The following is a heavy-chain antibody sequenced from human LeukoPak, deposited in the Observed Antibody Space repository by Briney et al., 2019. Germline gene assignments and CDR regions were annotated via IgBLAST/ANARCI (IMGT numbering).Heavy chain of an antibody. D-gene: IGHD1-7*01. V-gene: IGHV4-59*01. J-gene: IGHJ4*02. CDR3: ARGWNYKGPLDF. CDR2: IYYGGST. Sequence: SETLSLTCSVSGGSIGDYYWSWVRQPPGKGLELIGYIYYGGSTSYSPSLKTRVTISVDTPKNQFSLRVTSVTAADTAVYYCARGWNYKGPLDFWGQGALVTVSS. CDR1: GGSIGDYY.